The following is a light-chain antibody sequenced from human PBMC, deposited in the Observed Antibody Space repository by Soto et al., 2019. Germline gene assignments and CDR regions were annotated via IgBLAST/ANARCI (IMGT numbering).Light chain of an antibody. Sequence: AILMTQSRSSFSASTVDRVTRTCRASQGISSYLAWYQQKPGKAPKLLIYAASTLQSGVPSRFSGSGYGTDFTLTINGMKTEDFETYYCQQSYGTKWTFGHGTKVDIK. V-gene: IGKV1-8*01. CDR3: QQSYGTKWT. J-gene: IGKJ1*01. CDR2: AAS. CDR1: QGISSY.